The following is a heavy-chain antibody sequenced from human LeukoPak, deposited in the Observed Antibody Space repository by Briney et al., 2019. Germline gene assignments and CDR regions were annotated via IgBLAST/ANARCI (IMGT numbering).Heavy chain of an antibody. Sequence: GSLGLSCAASGFTFSSYGMHWVRQAPGKGLEWVAVISYDGSNKYYADSVKGRFTISRDNSKNTLYLQMNSLRAEDAAVYYCAKDPASSPHYWGQGTLVTVSS. D-gene: IGHD2-2*01. V-gene: IGHV3-30*18. CDR2: ISYDGSNK. CDR3: AKDPASSPHY. J-gene: IGHJ4*02. CDR1: GFTFSSYG.